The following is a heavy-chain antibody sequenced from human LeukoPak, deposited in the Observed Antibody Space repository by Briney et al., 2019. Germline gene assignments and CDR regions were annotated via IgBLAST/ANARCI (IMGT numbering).Heavy chain of an antibody. Sequence: PGGSLRLSCATSGLTFTNAWMSWVRQAPGKGLEWVGRINSKTDGGTVDYAPPVKGRFTISRDDSRNTLSLEMNFLKTEDTAVYYCTTDPGNYEIFWGQGTLVSVSS. CDR2: INSKTDGGTV. J-gene: IGHJ4*02. CDR1: GLTFTNAW. D-gene: IGHD4-11*01. V-gene: IGHV3-15*01. CDR3: TTDPGNYEIF.